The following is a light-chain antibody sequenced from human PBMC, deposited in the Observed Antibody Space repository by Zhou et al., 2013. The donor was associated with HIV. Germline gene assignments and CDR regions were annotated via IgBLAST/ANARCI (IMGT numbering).Light chain of an antibody. Sequence: DIQMTQSPSSLSASVGDRVTITCRASQSISSYLNWYQQRPGKAPKLLIYAASSLQSGVPSRFSGSGSGTYFTLTISSLQPEDFATYYCQQSYSNPRTFGQGTKLEDQT. CDR3: QQSYSNPRT. J-gene: IGKJ2*01. V-gene: IGKV1-39*01. CDR2: AAS. CDR1: QSISSY.